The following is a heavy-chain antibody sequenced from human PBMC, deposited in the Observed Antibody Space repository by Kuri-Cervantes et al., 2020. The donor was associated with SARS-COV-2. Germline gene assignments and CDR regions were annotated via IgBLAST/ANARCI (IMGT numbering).Heavy chain of an antibody. Sequence: GGSLRLSCVASGFTFSNYALTWVRQAPGKGLEWVSAISGSGGDTYYADSVKGRFTISRDSSKNTVYLQMNSLKADDTAVYYCAKGRQISIAGAIGVGDAFDIWGQGTMVTVSS. CDR3: AKGRQISIAGAIGVGDAFDI. CDR2: ISGSGGDT. J-gene: IGHJ3*02. V-gene: IGHV3-23*01. CDR1: GFTFSNYA. D-gene: IGHD3-16*02.